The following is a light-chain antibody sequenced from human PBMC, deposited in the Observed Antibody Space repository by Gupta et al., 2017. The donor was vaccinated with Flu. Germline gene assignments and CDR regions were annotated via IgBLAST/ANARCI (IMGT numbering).Light chain of an antibody. CDR2: SAS. CDR1: QDINNF. J-gene: IGKJ4*01. Sequence: DIHMTHSPSSVSASVGDRVTITCRASQDINNFLVWFQQHPGRAPQLLIYSASTLQGGVPSRFSGSGSWTDFTLTISDLQPEDCATYYCQQSHSFPLTFGGGTKMEIK. V-gene: IGKV1-12*01. CDR3: QQSHSFPLT.